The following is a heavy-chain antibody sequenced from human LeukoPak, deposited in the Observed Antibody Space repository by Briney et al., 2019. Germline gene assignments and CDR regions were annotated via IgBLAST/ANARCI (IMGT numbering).Heavy chain of an antibody. CDR2: ISSSSSTV. Sequence: GGSLRLSCAASGFTFSDYSMNWVRQAPGEGLEWVSYISSSSSTVYYADSVKGRFTISRDNAKNSLYLQMNSLRAEDTAVYYCARDLAYGVDYWGQGTLVTVSS. CDR3: ARDLAYGVDY. CDR1: GFTFSDYS. V-gene: IGHV3-48*01. J-gene: IGHJ4*02. D-gene: IGHD4-17*01.